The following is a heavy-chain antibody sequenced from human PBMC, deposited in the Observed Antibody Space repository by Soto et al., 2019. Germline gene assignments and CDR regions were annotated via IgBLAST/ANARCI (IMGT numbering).Heavy chain of an antibody. Sequence: GASVKVSCKASGGTFSSYAISWVRQAPGQGLEWMGGIIPIFGTANYAQRFQGRVTITADESTSTAYMELSSLRSEDTAVYYCARVVHIGYCISTSCDGYYGMDVWGQGTTVTVSS. CDR2: IIPIFGTA. CDR1: GGTFSSYA. D-gene: IGHD2-2*01. V-gene: IGHV1-69*13. CDR3: ARVVHIGYCISTSCDGYYGMDV. J-gene: IGHJ6*02.